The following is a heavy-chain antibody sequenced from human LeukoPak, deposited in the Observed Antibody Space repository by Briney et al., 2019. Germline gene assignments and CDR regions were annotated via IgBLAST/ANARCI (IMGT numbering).Heavy chain of an antibody. CDR2: IYYSGST. J-gene: IGHJ3*02. CDR3: ARRGLIAAHPGPAFDI. CDR1: GGSISSYY. Sequence: PSETLSLTCTVSGGSISSYYWSWIRQPPGKGLEWIGYIYYSGSTNYNPSLKSRVTISVDTSKNQFSLKLSSVTAADTAVYYCARRGLIAAHPGPAFDIWGQGTMVTVSS. D-gene: IGHD6-6*01. V-gene: IGHV4-59*08.